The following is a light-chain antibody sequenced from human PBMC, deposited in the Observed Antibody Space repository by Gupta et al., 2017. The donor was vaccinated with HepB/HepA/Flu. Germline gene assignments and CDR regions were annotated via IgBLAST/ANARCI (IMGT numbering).Light chain of an antibody. CDR3: QQYGTSRNS. V-gene: IGKV3-20*01. Sequence: EIVLTQSPGTLSLSPGERATLSCRASQSVNNNYLAWYQQKPGQTPRLLIYGASRRATGIPDRFSGSGSGTDFTLTISRLEPEDFAVFYCQQYGTSRNSFGQGTKLEI. J-gene: IGKJ2*03. CDR2: GAS. CDR1: QSVNNNY.